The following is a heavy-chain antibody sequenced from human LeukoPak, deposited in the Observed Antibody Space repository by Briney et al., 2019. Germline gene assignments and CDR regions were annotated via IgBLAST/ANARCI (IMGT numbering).Heavy chain of an antibody. J-gene: IGHJ4*02. CDR3: VRDPSGSGFAFDS. CDR1: GFIFSNDA. V-gene: IGHV3-33*01. D-gene: IGHD1-1*01. CDR2: IWFDGSNK. Sequence: GGSLRLSCAASGFIFSNDAMRWVRQAPGKGLEWVAFIWFDGSNKHYADSVKGRFTISRDNSEDTLYLQMNSLRAEDTAVYYCVRDPSGSGFAFDSWGQGALVTVSS.